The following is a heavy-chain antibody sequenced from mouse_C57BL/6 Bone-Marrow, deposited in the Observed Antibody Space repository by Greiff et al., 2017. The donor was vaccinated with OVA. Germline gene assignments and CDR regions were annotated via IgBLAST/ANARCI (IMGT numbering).Heavy chain of an antibody. J-gene: IGHJ4*01. CDR2: IDPSDSYT. Sequence: QVQLQQPGAELVKPGASVKLSCKASGYTFTSYWMQWVKQRPGQGLEWIGEIDPSDSYTNYNQKFKGKATLTVDTSSSTAYMQLSSLTSEDSAVYYCARKELRGYAMDYWGQGTSVTVSS. V-gene: IGHV1-50*01. D-gene: IGHD3-2*02. CDR1: GYTFTSYW. CDR3: ARKELRGYAMDY.